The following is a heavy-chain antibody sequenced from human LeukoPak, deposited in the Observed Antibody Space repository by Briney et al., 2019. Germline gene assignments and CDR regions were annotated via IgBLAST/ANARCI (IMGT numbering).Heavy chain of an antibody. CDR2: IYYTGST. V-gene: IGHV4-59*08. Sequence: SETLSLTCTVSGGSINNYYWSWVRQPPGAGLEWLAYIYYTGSTSYNPSLKTRLTISVDTSKSQFSLRLNSVTAADTAVYYCARFSQYYDSPTHYLDYWGQGILVTVSS. D-gene: IGHD2/OR15-2a*01. J-gene: IGHJ4*02. CDR3: ARFSQYYDSPTHYLDY. CDR1: GGSINNYY.